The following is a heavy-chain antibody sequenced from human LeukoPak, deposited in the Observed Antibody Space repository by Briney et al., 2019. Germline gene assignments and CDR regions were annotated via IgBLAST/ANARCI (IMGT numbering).Heavy chain of an antibody. V-gene: IGHV3-33*03. CDR3: ARADDYGDYDPLYWYFDL. D-gene: IGHD4-17*01. CDR2: IWYDGSNK. CDR1: GFTFSSYG. J-gene: IGHJ2*01. Sequence: GGSLRLSCAASGFTFSSYGMHWVRQAPGKGLEWVAVIWYDGSNKYYADSVKGRFTISRDNAKNSLYLQMNSPRAEDTAVYYCARADDYGDYDPLYWYFDLWGRGTLVTVSS.